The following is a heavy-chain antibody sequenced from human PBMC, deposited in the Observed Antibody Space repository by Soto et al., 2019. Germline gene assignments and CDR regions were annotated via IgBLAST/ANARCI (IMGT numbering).Heavy chain of an antibody. J-gene: IGHJ4*02. D-gene: IGHD6-19*01. Sequence: QITLKESGPSLIKPTQTLALTCTFSGFSFNTRGVGVAWIRQPPGKTLEWLAVIYWDNDRRYRPSLTDRLSITKDMSTNQVVLTMTNVDPVDTGTYYCAHLVPGPLSFAYWGQGALVTVSS. CDR1: GFSFNTRGVG. CDR3: AHLVPGPLSFAY. V-gene: IGHV2-5*02. CDR2: IYWDNDR.